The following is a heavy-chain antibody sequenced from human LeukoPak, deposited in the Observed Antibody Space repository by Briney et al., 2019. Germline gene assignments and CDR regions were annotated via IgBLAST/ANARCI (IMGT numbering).Heavy chain of an antibody. D-gene: IGHD1-14*01. J-gene: IGHJ4*02. V-gene: IGHV3-30*02. Sequence: GGSLRLSCAASGFNFSAYGRHWVRQAPGKGLEWVAFIRYDGNIKYYADSVKGRFTISRDNSKNTLYLQMNSLRLEDTAVYYCAKPTSLKDANYGLTGTNYWGQGILVTVSS. CDR1: GFNFSAYG. CDR2: IRYDGNIK. CDR3: AKPTSLKDANYGLTGTNY.